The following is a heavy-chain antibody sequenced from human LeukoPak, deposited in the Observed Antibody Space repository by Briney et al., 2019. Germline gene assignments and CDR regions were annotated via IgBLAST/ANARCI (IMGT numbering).Heavy chain of an antibody. D-gene: IGHD3-10*01. CDR2: ISAYNGNT. CDR1: GYTFTSYG. V-gene: IGHV1-18*01. J-gene: IGHJ6*03. Sequence: ASVKVSCKASGYTFTSYGISWVRQAPGQGLEWMGWISAYNGNTNYAQKLQGRVTMTTDTSTSTAYMELSSLRSEDTAVYYCARGFYYGSGSYYMDVWGKGTTVTISS. CDR3: ARGFYYGSGSYYMDV.